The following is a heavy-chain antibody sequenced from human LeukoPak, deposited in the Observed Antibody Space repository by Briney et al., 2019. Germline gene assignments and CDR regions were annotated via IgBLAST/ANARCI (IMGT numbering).Heavy chain of an antibody. CDR2: ISAYNGNT. CDR1: GYTFTSYG. CDR3: ARVGQWERASKSIAAAVSDY. Sequence: ASVKVSCKASGYTFTSYGISWVRQAPGQGLEWMGWISAYNGNTNYAQKLQGRVTMTTDTSTSTAYMELRSLRSDDTAVYYCARVGQWERASKSIAAAVSDYWGQGTLVTVSS. D-gene: IGHD6-13*01. V-gene: IGHV1-18*01. J-gene: IGHJ4*02.